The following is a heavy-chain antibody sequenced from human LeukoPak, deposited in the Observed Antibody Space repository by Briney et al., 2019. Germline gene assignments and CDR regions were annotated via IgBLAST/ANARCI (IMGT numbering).Heavy chain of an antibody. CDR1: AFTFSTYC. D-gene: IGHD6-13*01. J-gene: IGHJ4*02. CDR3: TSDRSSSWSFYS. CDR2: INSDGSTS. V-gene: IGHV3-74*01. Sequence: GGSLRLSCAASAFTFSTYCMHWFRQAPGKGLLWVSRINSDGSTSSYADSVKGRFTISRDNAKNTLYLQMNSLRVDDTAVYYFTSDRSSSWSFYSWGQGTLVTVSS.